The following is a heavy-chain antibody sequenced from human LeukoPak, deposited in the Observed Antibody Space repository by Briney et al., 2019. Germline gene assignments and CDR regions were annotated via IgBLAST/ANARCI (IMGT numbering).Heavy chain of an antibody. CDR1: GYSISSGYY. CDR2: IYHSGST. D-gene: IGHD4-17*01. V-gene: IGHV4-38-2*02. J-gene: IGHJ6*03. CDR3: AREPTLTYYYYMDV. Sequence: SETLSLTCTVSGYSISSGYYWDWIRQPPGKGLEWIGSIYHSGSTYYNSSLKSRVTISIDTSKNQFSLKLTSVPAADTAMYYCAREPTLTYYYYMDVWGKGTTVIVSS.